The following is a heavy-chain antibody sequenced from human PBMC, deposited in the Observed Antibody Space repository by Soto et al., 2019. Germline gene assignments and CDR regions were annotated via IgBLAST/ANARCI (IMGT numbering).Heavy chain of an antibody. D-gene: IGHD1-1*01. Sequence: VEATSKASGDTYTSSGISSVRQAPRQGLEWMGWISAYNGNTNYAQKFQGRVTVSEDTSTDTAYMELISLRSEDTAVYYCATGRAGRRFNWFDPWGQGTQVTVS. V-gene: IGHV1-18*01. CDR3: ATGRAGRRFNWFDP. CDR2: ISAYNGNT. J-gene: IGHJ5*02. CDR1: GDTYTSSG.